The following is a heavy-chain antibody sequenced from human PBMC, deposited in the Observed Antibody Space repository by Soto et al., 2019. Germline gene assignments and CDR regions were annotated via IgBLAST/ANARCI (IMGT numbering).Heavy chain of an antibody. J-gene: IGHJ6*02. CDR1: GFTFSSYG. V-gene: IGHV3-30*18. Sequence: GGSLRLSCAASGFTFSSYGMHWVRQAPGKGLEGVAVISYDGSNKYYADSVKGRFTISRDNSKNTLYLQMNSLRAEDTAVFYCAKDTGGVRPADVWGQGTTVTVSS. CDR2: ISYDGSNK. CDR3: AKDTGGVRPADV. D-gene: IGHD3-16*01.